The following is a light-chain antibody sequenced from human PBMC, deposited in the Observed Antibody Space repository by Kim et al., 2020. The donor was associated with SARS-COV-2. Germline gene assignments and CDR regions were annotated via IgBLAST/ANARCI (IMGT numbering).Light chain of an antibody. CDR1: QIVSCF. J-gene: IGKJ2*01. CDR2: EAS. Sequence: LSPGDTATLSCRASQIVSCFLAWYQQNPGQAPRLRIYEASNRAPGIPARFSGSGSGTDFTLTISSLEPEDFAVYYCQQRTNWPPFTFGQGTKLEI. V-gene: IGKV3-11*01. CDR3: QQRTNWPPFT.